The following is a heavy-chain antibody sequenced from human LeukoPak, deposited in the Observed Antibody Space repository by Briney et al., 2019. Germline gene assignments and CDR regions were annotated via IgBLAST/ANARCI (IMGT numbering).Heavy chain of an antibody. D-gene: IGHD3-22*01. CDR2: IYYSGST. V-gene: IGHV4-30-4*01. J-gene: IGHJ4*02. CDR1: GGSISSGDNY. CDR3: ARVPFYDSSGVF. Sequence: SETLSLTCTVSGGSISSGDNYWSWIRQPPGKGLEWIGYIYYSGSTYYNPSLKSRVTISSDTSKNQFSLKLSSVTAADTAVYYCARVPFYDSSGVFWGQGTLVTVSS.